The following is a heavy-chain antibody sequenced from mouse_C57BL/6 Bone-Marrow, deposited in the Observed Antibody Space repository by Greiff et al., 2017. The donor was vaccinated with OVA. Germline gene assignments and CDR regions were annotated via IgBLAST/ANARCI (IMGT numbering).Heavy chain of an antibody. J-gene: IGHJ4*01. CDR2: IDPANDNT. CDR3: ARGNFGSSFYAMDY. V-gene: IGHV14-3*01. CDR1: GFNIKNTY. D-gene: IGHD1-1*01. Sequence: VQLQQSVAELVRPGASVKLSCTASGFNIKNTYMHWVKQRPEQGLEWIGRIDPANDNTKYAPKFQGKATMTADTSSNTAYLQLSCLSSEDTAVYCCARGNFGSSFYAMDYWGQGTSVTVSS.